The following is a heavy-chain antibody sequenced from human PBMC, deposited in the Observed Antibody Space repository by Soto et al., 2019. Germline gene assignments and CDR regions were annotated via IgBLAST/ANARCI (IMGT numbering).Heavy chain of an antibody. CDR2: INGDSNYI. J-gene: IGHJ4*02. CDR3: ARDWTDSSGRYSFDF. Sequence: GGSLRLSCAASGFPFVVYTMNWVRQAPGKGLEWVAYINGDSNYILYAVSVRGRFTISRDNALNSLYLQTSSLRDEDTAVYYCARDWTDSSGRYSFDFWGQGIQVTVSS. CDR1: GFPFVVYT. D-gene: IGHD3-22*01. V-gene: IGHV3-48*02.